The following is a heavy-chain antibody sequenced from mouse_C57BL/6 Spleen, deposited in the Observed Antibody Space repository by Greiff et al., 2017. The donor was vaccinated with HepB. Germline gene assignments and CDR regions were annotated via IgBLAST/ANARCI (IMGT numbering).Heavy chain of an antibody. CDR1: GYTFTSYT. CDR2: INPSSGYT. J-gene: IGHJ1*03. D-gene: IGHD1-1*01. V-gene: IGHV1-4*01. CDR3: ARSTVADWYCDV. Sequence: QVQLQQSGAELARPGASVKMSCKASGYTFTSYTMHWVKQRPGQGLEWIGYINPSSGYTKYNQKFKDKATLTADKSSSTAYMQLSSLTSEDSAVYYCARSTVADWYCDVWGTGTTVTVSS.